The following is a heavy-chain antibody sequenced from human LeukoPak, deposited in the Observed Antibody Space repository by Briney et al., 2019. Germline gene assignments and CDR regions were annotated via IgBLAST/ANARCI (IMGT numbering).Heavy chain of an antibody. J-gene: IGHJ4*02. V-gene: IGHV3-9*01. CDR3: TKDNSGYNYLFEK. Sequence: SGGSLRLSCAASGFTFDHYAMHWVRQAPGKGLEWVSGISWNSGTIGYADSVKGQFTISRDNAKNSLYLQMNSLTIEDTALYYCTKDNSGYNYLFEKWGQGTVVTVSS. CDR2: ISWNSGTI. D-gene: IGHD3-22*01. CDR1: GFTFDHYA.